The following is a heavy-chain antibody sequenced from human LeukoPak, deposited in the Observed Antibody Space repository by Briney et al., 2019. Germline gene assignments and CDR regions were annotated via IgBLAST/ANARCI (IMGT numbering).Heavy chain of an antibody. CDR1: GGSFSGYY. J-gene: IGHJ4*02. V-gene: IGHV4-34*01. CDR2: INHSGST. CDR3: ARETSPRRVGALNY. D-gene: IGHD1-26*01. Sequence: SETLSLTCAVYGGSFSGYYWSWIRQPPGKGLEWIGEINHSGSTNYNPSLKSRVTISVDTSKNQFSLKLSSVTAADTAVYYCARETSPRRVGALNYWGQGTLVTVSS.